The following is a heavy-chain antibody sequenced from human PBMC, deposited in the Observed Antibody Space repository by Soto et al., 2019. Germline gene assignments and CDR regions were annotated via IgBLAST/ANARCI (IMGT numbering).Heavy chain of an antibody. J-gene: IGHJ6*03. CDR2: IKQDGSEK. V-gene: IGHV3-7*01. Sequence: GGSLRFPCAASGLTFSSYWMSWLRQAPGKGLEWLANIKQDGSEKYYVDSVKGRFTISRDNAKNSLYLQRSGLRAEDTAVYFCVRDVVLGDGGRCYGITWDVWGKGSTVTVPS. CDR3: VRDVVLGDGGRCYGITWDV. D-gene: IGHD2-15*01. CDR1: GLTFSSYW.